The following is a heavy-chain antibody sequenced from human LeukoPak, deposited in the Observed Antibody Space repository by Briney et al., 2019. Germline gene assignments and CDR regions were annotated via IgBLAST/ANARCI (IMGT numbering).Heavy chain of an antibody. D-gene: IGHD2-21*02. J-gene: IGHJ4*02. Sequence: SETLSLTCSVSGGSSIITRDHWDWIRQPPGKGLEWIASVHYSGTTYYNPSLKSRVTISVDTSNNQFSLKVTSVTAADTAAYYCARRLHYYDFWGKGTLVTVSS. V-gene: IGHV4-39*01. CDR2: VHYSGTT. CDR3: ARRLHYYDF. CDR1: GGSSIITRDH.